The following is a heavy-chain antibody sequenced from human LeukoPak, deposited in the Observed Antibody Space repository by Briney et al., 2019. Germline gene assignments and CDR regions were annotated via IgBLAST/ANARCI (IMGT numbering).Heavy chain of an antibody. D-gene: IGHD3-10*01. CDR2: IYHSGST. Sequence: PSETLSLTCAVSGGSISRGGYSWSWIRQPPGKGLEWIGYIYHSGSTYYNPSLKSRVTISVDRSKNQFSLKLSSVTAADTAVYYCARGVNYGSGCYYLSPWFDPWGQGTLVTVSS. V-gene: IGHV4-30-2*01. CDR1: GGSISRGGYS. J-gene: IGHJ5*02. CDR3: ARGVNYGSGCYYLSPWFDP.